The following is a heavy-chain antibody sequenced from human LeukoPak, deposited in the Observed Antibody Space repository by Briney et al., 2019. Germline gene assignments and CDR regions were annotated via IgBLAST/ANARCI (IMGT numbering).Heavy chain of an antibody. D-gene: IGHD3-22*01. J-gene: IGHJ5*02. Sequence: SETLSLTCTVSDGSISTYYWTWIRQPPGKGLEWIGYMYHSGHTNYNPSLKSRVTISVDTSKNQFSLKLSSVTAADTAVYYCARESLRDGYYNWFDPWGQGTLVTVSS. CDR1: DGSISTYY. CDR2: MYHSGHT. V-gene: IGHV4-59*12. CDR3: ARESLRDGYYNWFDP.